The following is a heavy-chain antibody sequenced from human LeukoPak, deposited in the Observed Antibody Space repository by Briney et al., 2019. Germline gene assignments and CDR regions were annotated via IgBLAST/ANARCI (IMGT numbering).Heavy chain of an antibody. D-gene: IGHD3-22*01. CDR2: INSKSGGT. Sequence: ASVKVSCKASGYTFTSYYVHWVRQAPGQGLEWMGWINSKSGGTNYAQKFQGRVAMTRDTSISTAYMELSRLRSGDTAVYYCARGGDYYDSSGYYDDAFDIWGQGTMVTVSS. CDR3: ARGGDYYDSSGYYDDAFDI. V-gene: IGHV1-2*02. J-gene: IGHJ3*02. CDR1: GYTFTSYY.